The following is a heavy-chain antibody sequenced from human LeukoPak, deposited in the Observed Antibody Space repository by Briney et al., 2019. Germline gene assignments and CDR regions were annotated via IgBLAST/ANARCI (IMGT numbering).Heavy chain of an antibody. CDR3: ARQQQQLWYD. CDR2: ISSDGDST. V-gene: IGHV3-64*04. J-gene: IGHJ4*02. Sequence: GGSLRLSCSASGFTFSSHAMHWVRRTPGKGLEYVSGISSDGDSTYYADSVKGRFIISRDNAKNSLYLQMNSLRAEDTAVYFCARQQQQLWYDWGQGTLVTVSS. CDR1: GFTFSSHA. D-gene: IGHD5-18*01.